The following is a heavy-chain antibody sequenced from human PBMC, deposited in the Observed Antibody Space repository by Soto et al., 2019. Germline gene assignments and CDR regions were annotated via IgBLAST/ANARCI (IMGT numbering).Heavy chain of an antibody. CDR2: LYDVDGT. CDR3: ASWVLQEHAYDI. V-gene: IGHV3-53*01. J-gene: IGHJ3*02. CDR1: GLTVSGKKY. D-gene: IGHD1-1*01. Sequence: DVQLVESGGGLIQPGGSLRLSCVAFGLTVSGKKYMAWVRQAPGKGLEWVSGLYDVDGTYYADSVKGRFTISRDSSKNIVYLQMNSLRPDDTAVYYCASWVLQEHAYDIWGLGTTVTVSS.